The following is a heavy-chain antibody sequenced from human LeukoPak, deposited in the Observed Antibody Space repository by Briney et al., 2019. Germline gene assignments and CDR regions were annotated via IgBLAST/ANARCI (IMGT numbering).Heavy chain of an antibody. D-gene: IGHD6-13*01. V-gene: IGHV4-59*01. CDR3: ASYSSSLEYFHP. CDR2: INYSGST. J-gene: IGHJ1*01. Sequence: PSQTLSLTCTVSGGTLRGYYWSWLRQPPGKGLEWIAYINYSGSTNYNPSLKSRVAMSVGTSKNQFSLKFSSVTAADTAVYYGASYSSSLEYFHPWGQGTLVTVSS. CDR1: GGTLRGYY.